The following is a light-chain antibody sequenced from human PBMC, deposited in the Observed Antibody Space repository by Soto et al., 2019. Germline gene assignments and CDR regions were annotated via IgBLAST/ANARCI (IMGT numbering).Light chain of an antibody. V-gene: IGKV3-20*01. CDR1: QSVSSDY. CDR3: QQYVSSPFT. J-gene: IGKJ3*01. Sequence: EIVLTQSPGTLSLSPGERATLSCRASQSVSSDYLAWYQQKPGQAPRLLIYGASSRATGVPDSFSGSGSGTDFTLTISRLEPEDFAVYYCQQYVSSPFTFGRGTKVDI. CDR2: GAS.